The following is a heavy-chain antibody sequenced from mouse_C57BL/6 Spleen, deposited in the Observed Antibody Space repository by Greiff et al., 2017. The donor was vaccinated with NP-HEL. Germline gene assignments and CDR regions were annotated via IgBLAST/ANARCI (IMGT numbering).Heavy chain of an antibody. CDR3: ARSPGFAY. J-gene: IGHJ3*01. CDR1: GFTFTDYY. V-gene: IGHV7-3*01. CDR2: ISNKANGYTT. Sequence: EVQGVESGGGLVQPGGSLSLSCAASGFTFTDYYMSWVRQPPGKALEWLGFISNKANGYTTEYSVTGKGRFTISRDNSPSILYLQMNALGAEDSATYYCARSPGFAYWGQGTLVTVSA.